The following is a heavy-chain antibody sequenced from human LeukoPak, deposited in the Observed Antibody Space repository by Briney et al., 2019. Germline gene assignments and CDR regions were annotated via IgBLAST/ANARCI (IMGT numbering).Heavy chain of an antibody. D-gene: IGHD3-22*01. Sequence: SWETLSLTCTVSGGSISSYYWSWIRQPPGKGLEWIGYIYYSGSTNYNPSLKSRVTISVDTSKNQFSLKLSSVTAADTAVYYCARQIYDSSGYLLDYWGQGTLVTVSS. CDR1: GGSISSYY. J-gene: IGHJ4*02. CDR2: IYYSGST. V-gene: IGHV4-59*08. CDR3: ARQIYDSSGYLLDY.